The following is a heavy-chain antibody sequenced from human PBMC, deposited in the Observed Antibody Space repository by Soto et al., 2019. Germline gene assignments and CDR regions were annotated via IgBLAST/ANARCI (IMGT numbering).Heavy chain of an antibody. Sequence: ASVEASCKASGYTFTSYDRHWVRQATGQGLEGMGWMNPGSGNTKHSQTFQGRGTITRDTSASTAYMELSSLRSEDTAVYYCARTRPSAVTTYLIDYWGQGTLVTVSS. CDR2: MNPGSGNT. CDR3: ARTRPSAVTTYLIDY. CDR1: GYTFTSYD. V-gene: IGHV1-3*01. D-gene: IGHD4-17*01. J-gene: IGHJ4*02.